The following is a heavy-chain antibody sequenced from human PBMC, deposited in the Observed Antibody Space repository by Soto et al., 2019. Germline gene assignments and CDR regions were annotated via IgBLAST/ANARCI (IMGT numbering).Heavy chain of an antibody. CDR1: GGSTSSYY. V-gene: IGHV4-59*08. D-gene: IGHD6-13*01. J-gene: IGHJ3*02. CDR2: IYYSGST. Sequence: SETLFLTCTVSGGSTSSYYWSWIRQPPGKGLEWIGYIYYSGSTNYNPSLKSRITISVDTSRNQFSLKLSSVTAADTAVYYCARHPSASGDSFDIWGQGTMVTVSS. CDR3: ARHPSASGDSFDI.